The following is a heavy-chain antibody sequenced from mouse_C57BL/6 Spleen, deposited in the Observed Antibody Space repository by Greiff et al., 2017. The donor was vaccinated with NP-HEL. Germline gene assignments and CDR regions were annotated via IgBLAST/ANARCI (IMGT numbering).Heavy chain of an antibody. CDR3: ARGDYSNYEDY. CDR2: IYPGDGDT. V-gene: IGHV1-80*01. CDR1: GYAFSSYW. D-gene: IGHD2-5*01. Sequence: QVQLQQSGAELVKPGASVKISCKASGYAFSSYWMNWVKQRPGKGLEWIGQIYPGDGDTNYNGKFKGKATLTADKSSSTAYMQLRSLTSEDSAVYFCARGDYSNYEDYGGQGTTLTVSS. J-gene: IGHJ2*01.